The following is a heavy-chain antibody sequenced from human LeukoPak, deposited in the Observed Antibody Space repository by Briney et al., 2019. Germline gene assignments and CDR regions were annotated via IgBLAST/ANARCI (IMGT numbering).Heavy chain of an antibody. CDR3: ARSTEGATKSPNFDY. CDR2: TYYRSKWYN. D-gene: IGHD1-26*01. Sequence: SQTLSLTCAISGDSVSSNSAAWNWIRQSPSRGPEWLGRTYYRSKWYNDYAVSVKSRITINPDTYKNQFSLQLNFVTPEDTAVYYCARSTEGATKSPNFDYWGQGTLVTVSS. V-gene: IGHV6-1*01. J-gene: IGHJ4*02. CDR1: GDSVSSNSAA.